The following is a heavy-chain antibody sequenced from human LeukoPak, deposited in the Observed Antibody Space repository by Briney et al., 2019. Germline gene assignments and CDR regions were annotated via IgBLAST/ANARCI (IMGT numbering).Heavy chain of an antibody. J-gene: IGHJ5*02. D-gene: IGHD2-2*01. V-gene: IGHV4-34*01. CDR1: GGSFSGYY. CDR3: ASAGAYSSTSIIPFDP. Sequence: SETLSLTCAVYGGSFSGYYWSWIRQPPGKGLEWIGEINHSGSTNYNPSLKSRVTISVDTSKNQFSLKLSSVTAADTAVYYCASAGAYSSTSIIPFDPWGQGTLVTGSS. CDR2: INHSGST.